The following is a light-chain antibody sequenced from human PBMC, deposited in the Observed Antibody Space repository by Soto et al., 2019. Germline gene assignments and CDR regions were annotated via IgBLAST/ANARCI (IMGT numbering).Light chain of an antibody. CDR1: QSVLYTSNSNNY. V-gene: IGKV4-1*01. CDR2: WAS. CDR3: QQYYTTPPT. Sequence: DIEVTQSPDSLAVSLGERATINCRSSQSVLYTSNSNNYLAWYQQKPGQTPKLLIHWASTRESGVPDRFSGSGSATDFTLTIDSLQAEDVAVYYCQQYYTTPPTFGQGTKVEIK. J-gene: IGKJ1*01.